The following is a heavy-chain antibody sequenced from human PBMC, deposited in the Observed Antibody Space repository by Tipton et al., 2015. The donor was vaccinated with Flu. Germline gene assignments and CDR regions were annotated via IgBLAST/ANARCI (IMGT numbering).Heavy chain of an antibody. CDR1: GGSISSSSYY. J-gene: IGHJ3*02. V-gene: IGHV4-39*07. D-gene: IGHD6-13*01. Sequence: GLVKPSETLSLTCTVSGGSISSSSYYWGWIRQPPGKGLEWIGSIYYSGSTYYNPSLKRRVTISVDTSKNQFSRKLSSVTAADTAVYYCARDSYGSSWTGGAFDIWGQGTMVTVSS. CDR2: IYYSGST. CDR3: ARDSYGSSWTGGAFDI.